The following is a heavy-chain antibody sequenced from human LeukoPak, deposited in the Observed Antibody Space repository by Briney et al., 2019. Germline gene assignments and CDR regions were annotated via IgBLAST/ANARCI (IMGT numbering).Heavy chain of an antibody. CDR2: LHTSGST. Sequence: SETLSLTCTVSGGSISSYYWSWIRQPAGEGLEWIGRLHTSGSTHYNPSLKSRVTMSVDTSKNQFSLKLSSVTAADTAVYYCARLTRNSGSYYFDYWGQGTLVTVSS. J-gene: IGHJ4*02. V-gene: IGHV4-4*07. CDR1: GGSISSYY. CDR3: ARLTRNSGSYYFDY. D-gene: IGHD1-26*01.